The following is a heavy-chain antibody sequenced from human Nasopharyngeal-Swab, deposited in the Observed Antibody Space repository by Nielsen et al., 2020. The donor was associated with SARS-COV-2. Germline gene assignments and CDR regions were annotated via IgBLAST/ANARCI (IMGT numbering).Heavy chain of an antibody. V-gene: IGHV4-34*01. CDR3: ARELWTSSWMYFDAFDI. D-gene: IGHD6-13*01. J-gene: IGHJ3*02. Sequence: RQAPGKGLEWIGEINHSGSTNYNPSLKSRVTISVDTSKNQFSLKLSSVTAADTAVYYCARELWTSSWMYFDAFDIWGQGTMVTVSS. CDR2: INHSGST.